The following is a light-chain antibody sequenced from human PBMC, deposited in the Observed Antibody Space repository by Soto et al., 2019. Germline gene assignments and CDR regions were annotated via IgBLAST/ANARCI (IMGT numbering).Light chain of an antibody. CDR2: EVS. CDR3: MQSTQLPPT. J-gene: IGKJ5*01. CDR1: QSLLHITGETF. Sequence: DVEMTQTPLSLSVAPGQPASISCKSSQSLLHITGETFVFWYLQKPGQSPQLLIYEVSTRVSGVPDRFIGSVSGTDFTLEISRVESDDVGIYYCMQSTQLPPTFGQGKRLGIE. V-gene: IGKV2D-29*02.